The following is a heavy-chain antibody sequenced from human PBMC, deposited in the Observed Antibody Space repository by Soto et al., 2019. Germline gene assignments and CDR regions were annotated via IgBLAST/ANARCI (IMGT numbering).Heavy chain of an antibody. CDR3: ARARGIGVGTTSY. CDR2: VSVYNGKS. CDR1: GYIFSNYG. V-gene: IGHV1-18*01. J-gene: IGHJ4*02. D-gene: IGHD3-22*01. Sequence: QIQFVQSGAEVKKTGASAKVSCKASGYIFSNYGISWMRQVPGKGLEWMGWVSVYNGKSNYTQKFQGRVTMTTGTSTNTAYMELRSLRSDDTVVYYCARARGIGVGTTSYWGQGTLVTVSS.